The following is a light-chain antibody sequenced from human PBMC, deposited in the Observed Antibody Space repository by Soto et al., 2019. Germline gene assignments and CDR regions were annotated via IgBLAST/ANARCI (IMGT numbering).Light chain of an antibody. Sequence: DLQMTQSPSTLSASVGHRVTITFPASPSISSWLGWYQQTPGKAPKFLMYKASSVESGDTSTFSGSGSGTEFTLAISSLQPDDCGTYYSNQYHSDSADIFGQGTKLEIK. V-gene: IGKV1-5*03. J-gene: IGKJ2*01. CDR2: KAS. CDR1: PSISSW. CDR3: NQYHSDSADI.